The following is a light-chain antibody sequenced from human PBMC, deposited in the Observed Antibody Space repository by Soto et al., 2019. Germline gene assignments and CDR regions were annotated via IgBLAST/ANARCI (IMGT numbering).Light chain of an antibody. CDR3: QQGNNLFT. V-gene: IGKV1D-12*01. CDR2: AAS. Sequence: DIQMTQSPSSVSASVGDRDTITCRASQDIRSWLAWYQQKPGKAPKLLIYAASSFQSGVPSRFSGSGTGTDFTLTISSLQPEDFATYYCQQGNNLFTFGPGTKVDIK. J-gene: IGKJ3*01. CDR1: QDIRSW.